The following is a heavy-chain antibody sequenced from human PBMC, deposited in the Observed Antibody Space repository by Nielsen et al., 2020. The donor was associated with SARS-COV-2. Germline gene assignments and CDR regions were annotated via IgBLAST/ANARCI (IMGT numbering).Heavy chain of an antibody. CDR2: IFSDGST. V-gene: IGHV3-66*01. D-gene: IGHD3-3*01. J-gene: IGHJ6*03. Sequence: GGSLRLSCAASGFIVSKNYMNWVRQAPGKGLEWVSVIFSDGSTYYADSVKGRFTISRDTSRNTLFLQMNSLRDEDTGVNYCARDGVGYYYYMDVWGKGTTVTVSS. CDR3: ARDGVGYYYYMDV. CDR1: GFIVSKNY.